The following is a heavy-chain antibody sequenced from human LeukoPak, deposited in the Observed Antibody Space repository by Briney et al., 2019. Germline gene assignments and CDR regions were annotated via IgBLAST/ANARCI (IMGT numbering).Heavy chain of an antibody. CDR2: ISSSSSYI. D-gene: IGHD3-10*01. J-gene: IGHJ5*02. V-gene: IGHV3-21*01. CDR1: GFTFSSYS. CDR3: ARETYFPSNWFDP. Sequence: GGSLRLSCAASGFTFSSYSMSWVRQAPGKGLEWVSSISSSSSYIYYADSVKGRFTISRDNAKNSLYLQMNSLRAEDTAVYYCARETYFPSNWFDPWGQGTLVTVSS.